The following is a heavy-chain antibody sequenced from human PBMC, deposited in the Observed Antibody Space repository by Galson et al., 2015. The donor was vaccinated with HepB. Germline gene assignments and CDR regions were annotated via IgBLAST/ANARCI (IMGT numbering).Heavy chain of an antibody. CDR3: ARDNNNWNDVYYYYGMDV. CDR2: ISYDGSNK. Sequence: SLRLSCAASGFSFSSYAMHWVRQAPGKGLEWVAVISYDGSNKYCAGSVKGRFTISRDNSKNTLYLQMNSLRVEDTAVYYCARDNNNWNDVYYYYGMDVWGQGTSVTVSS. J-gene: IGHJ6*02. D-gene: IGHD1-20*01. CDR1: GFSFSSYA. V-gene: IGHV3-30-3*01.